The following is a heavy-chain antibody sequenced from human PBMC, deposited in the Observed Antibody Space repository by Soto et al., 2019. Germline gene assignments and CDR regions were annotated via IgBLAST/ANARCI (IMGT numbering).Heavy chain of an antibody. V-gene: IGHV4-39*01. CDR3: ARHQGYCTNGVCYSLPTDSSSTDMDT. Sequence: SDTLSLTCAVSGDSMSSSDYYWRWIRQPPGKGLEWIGSIYYSGSTYYNPSLQSRVAISVDTSKNQFSLKLSSVTAADTAVYYCARHQGYCTNGVCYSLPTDSSSTDMDTWGIDTTLTISS. CDR2: IYYSGST. J-gene: IGHJ6*03. D-gene: IGHD2-8*01. CDR1: GDSMSSSDYY.